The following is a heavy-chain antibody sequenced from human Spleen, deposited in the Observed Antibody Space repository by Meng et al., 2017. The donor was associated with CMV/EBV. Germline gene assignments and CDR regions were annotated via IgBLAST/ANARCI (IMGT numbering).Heavy chain of an antibody. J-gene: IGHJ5*02. CDR2: IYWNDDK. D-gene: IGHD3-3*01. V-gene: IGHV2-5*01. CDR3: AHGYDFWSGYHNNWFDP. Sequence: LSLSTSGVGEGWMRQPPGKAQEWNALIYWNDDKRYRTSLKSRLTKTKDTSKNQVVLTMTNMDPVDTATYYCAHGYDFWSGYHNNWFDPWGQGTLVTVSS. CDR1: LSLSTSGVG.